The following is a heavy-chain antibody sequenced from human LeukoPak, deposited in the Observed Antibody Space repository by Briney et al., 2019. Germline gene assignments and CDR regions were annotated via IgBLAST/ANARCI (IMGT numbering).Heavy chain of an antibody. Sequence: GGSLRLSCAASGFTFSSYAMSWVRQAPGKGLEWVSAISGSGGSTYYADSVKGRFTISRDNSKNTLYLQMNSLRAEDTAVYYCAAIRQQQLVIQGDYWGQGTLVTVSS. CDR1: GFTFSSYA. J-gene: IGHJ4*02. D-gene: IGHD6-13*01. V-gene: IGHV3-23*01. CDR2: ISGSGGST. CDR3: AAIRQQQLVIQGDY.